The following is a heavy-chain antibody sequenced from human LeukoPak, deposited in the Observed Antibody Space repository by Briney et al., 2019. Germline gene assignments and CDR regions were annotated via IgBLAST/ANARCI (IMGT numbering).Heavy chain of an antibody. Sequence: GGSLRLSCAASGFTFSSYWMSWVRHAPGKGLEGVANIKQDGSERYYVDSVKGRFTISRDNAKNSLYLQMNSLRAEDTAVYYCARSRGAGPGAYFDYWGQGTLVTVSS. J-gene: IGHJ4*02. V-gene: IGHV3-7*05. D-gene: IGHD6-19*01. CDR3: ARSRGAGPGAYFDY. CDR1: GFTFSSYW. CDR2: IKQDGSER.